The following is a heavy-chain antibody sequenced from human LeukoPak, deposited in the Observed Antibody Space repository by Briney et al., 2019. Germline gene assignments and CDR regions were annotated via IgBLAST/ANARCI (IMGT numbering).Heavy chain of an antibody. Sequence: GGSLRLSCAPSGFTFTTFWMHWVRQAPGKGLVWVSRINHDGSRTNYADSVKGRFTISRDNAKNTVYLQMNSLRAEDTAVYYCASAWHLGIVVVMLDYWGQGTLVTVPS. CDR1: GFTFTTFW. V-gene: IGHV3-74*01. CDR2: INHDGSRT. J-gene: IGHJ4*02. D-gene: IGHD3-22*01. CDR3: ASAWHLGIVVVMLDY.